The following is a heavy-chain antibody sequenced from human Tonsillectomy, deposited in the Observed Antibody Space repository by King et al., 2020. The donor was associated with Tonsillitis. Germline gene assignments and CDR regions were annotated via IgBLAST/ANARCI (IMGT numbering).Heavy chain of an antibody. CDR3: ARDSLWSGYYRD. CDR1: GGSISSYY. CDR2: ICTNGST. Sequence: QLQESGPGLVKPSETLSLTCTVSGGSISSYYWNWIRQPAGKGLEWIGRICTNGSTNYNPSLKSRVTMSGDTSKNQFSLKLSSFTAADTAMYYCARDSLWSGYYRDWGQGTLVTVSS. V-gene: IGHV4-4*07. J-gene: IGHJ4*02. D-gene: IGHD3-3*01.